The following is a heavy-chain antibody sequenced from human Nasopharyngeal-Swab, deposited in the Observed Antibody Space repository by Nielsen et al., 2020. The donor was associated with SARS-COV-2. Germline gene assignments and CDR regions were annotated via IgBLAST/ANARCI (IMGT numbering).Heavy chain of an antibody. CDR3: ARDWDYYDSSGYSSDYYYGMDV. D-gene: IGHD3-22*01. CDR2: ISSSSSYI. V-gene: IGHV3-21*01. J-gene: IGHJ6*02. CDR1: GFTFSSYS. Sequence: GESLKISCAASGFTFSSYSMNWVRQAPGKGLEWVSSISSSSSYIYYADSVKGRFTISRDNAKNSLYLQMNSLRAEDTAVYYCARDWDYYDSSGYSSDYYYGMDVWGQGTTVTVSS.